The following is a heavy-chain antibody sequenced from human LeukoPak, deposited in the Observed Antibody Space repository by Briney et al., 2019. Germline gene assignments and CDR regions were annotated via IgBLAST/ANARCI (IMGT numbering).Heavy chain of an antibody. D-gene: IGHD6-13*01. CDR2: VFYSGST. J-gene: IGHJ4*02. Sequence: NPSETLSLTCTVSGGSISNYYWNWIRQPPGKGLEWIGSVFYSGSTNYNPSLKSRVTISVDTSKNHFSLKLRSMAAADTAVYYCARFSISWSYFDSWGQGTLVTVSS. V-gene: IGHV4-59*01. CDR3: ARFSISWSYFDS. CDR1: GGSISNYY.